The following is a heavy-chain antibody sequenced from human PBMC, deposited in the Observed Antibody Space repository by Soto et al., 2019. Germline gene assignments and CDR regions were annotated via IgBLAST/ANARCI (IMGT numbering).Heavy chain of an antibody. V-gene: IGHV4-59*01. Sequence: SETLSLTCTVSGGSTSSYYWSWIRQPPGKGLEWIGYIYYSGSTNYNPSLKSRVTISVDTSKNQFSLKLSSVTAADTAVYYCARSPLSNYSSGRSVYFDYWGQGTLVTVSS. CDR3: ARSPLSNYSSGRSVYFDY. CDR1: GGSTSSYY. CDR2: IYYSGST. D-gene: IGHD6-19*01. J-gene: IGHJ4*02.